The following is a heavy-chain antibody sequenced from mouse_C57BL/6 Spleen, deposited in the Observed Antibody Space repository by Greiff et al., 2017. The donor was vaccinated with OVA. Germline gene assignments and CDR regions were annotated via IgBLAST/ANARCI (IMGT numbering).Heavy chain of an antibody. D-gene: IGHD2-2*01. V-gene: IGHV6-6*01. CDR1: GFTFSDAW. Sequence: EVKLVESGGGLVQPGGSMKLSCAASGFTFSDAWMDWVRQSPEKGLEWVAEIRNKANNHATYYAESVKGRFTISRDESKSSVYLQMNSLRAEDTGRYYWAGYGYDGVYAMDYWGQGTTVTVSS. J-gene: IGHJ4*01. CDR2: IRNKANNHAT. CDR3: AGYGYDGVYAMDY.